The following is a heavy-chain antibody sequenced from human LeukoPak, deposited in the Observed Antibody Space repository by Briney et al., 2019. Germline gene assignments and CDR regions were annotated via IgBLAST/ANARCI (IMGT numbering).Heavy chain of an antibody. CDR2: IYYSGST. Sequence: SETLSLTCTVSGGXISSYYCSWIRQPPGKGLEWIGDIYYSGSTNYNPSLKSRVTISVDTSKNKFSLKLSSVTAADTAVYYCARVDPDSSSTLEVFDYWGQGTLVTVSS. CDR3: ARVDPDSSSTLEVFDY. J-gene: IGHJ4*02. V-gene: IGHV4-59*01. CDR1: GGXISSYY. D-gene: IGHD6-6*01.